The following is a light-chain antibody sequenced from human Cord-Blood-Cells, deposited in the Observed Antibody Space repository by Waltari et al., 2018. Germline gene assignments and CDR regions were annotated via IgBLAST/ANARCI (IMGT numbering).Light chain of an antibody. CDR1: QSISSY. Sequence: DIQMTQSPSSLSASVGDRVTITCRASQSISSYLNWYQEKPGKAPELLIYDGSSLQSGGPSRFSGSGSGTDFTLASSSLQPEDFATDDCQQSYSTPLTFGGGTKVEIK. J-gene: IGKJ4*02. CDR3: QQSYSTPLT. CDR2: DGS. V-gene: IGKV1-39*01.